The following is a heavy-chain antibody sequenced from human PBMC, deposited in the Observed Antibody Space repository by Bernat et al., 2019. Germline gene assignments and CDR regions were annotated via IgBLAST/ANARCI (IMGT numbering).Heavy chain of an antibody. V-gene: IGHV3-33*01. Sequence: QVQLVESGGGVVQPGRSLRLSCAASGFTFSSYGMHWVRQAPGKGLEGVAVIWYDGSNKYYADSVKGRFTISSDNSKNTLYLQMNSLRAEDTAVYYCARDSRFSGVYYMDVWGKGTTVTVSS. CDR1: GFTFSSYG. CDR2: IWYDGSNK. CDR3: ARDSRFSGVYYMDV. D-gene: IGHD3-3*01. J-gene: IGHJ6*03.